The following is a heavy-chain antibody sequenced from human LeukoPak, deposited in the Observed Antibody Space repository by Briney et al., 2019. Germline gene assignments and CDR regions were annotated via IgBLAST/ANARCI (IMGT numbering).Heavy chain of an antibody. V-gene: IGHV3-21*01. D-gene: IGHD1-1*01. CDR3: VRDLLGSGSTTAYLHH. CDR2: ISRRSRHV. Sequence: GGSLRLSCAASGFTFSSYGMHWVRQAPGKGLEWVSSISRRSRHVYYAGSVKGRFTISRDNAWNSLYLQMNSLRAEDMAVYFCVRDLLGSGSTTAYLHHWGQGTLVTVSS. J-gene: IGHJ1*01. CDR1: GFTFSSYG.